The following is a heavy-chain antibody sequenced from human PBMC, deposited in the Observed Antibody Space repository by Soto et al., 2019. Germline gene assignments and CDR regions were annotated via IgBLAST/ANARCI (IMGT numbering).Heavy chain of an antibody. J-gene: IGHJ4*02. CDR3: ARDSSSTGLYFDY. CDR1: VFTFSSYA. Sequence: SLRRSCERSVFTFSSYAMIWVLQKPVKVLDWLAALRGSGSSKYYAGSVKGRFTISRDNSKNTLYLQMNSLRAEDTAVYYCARDSSSTGLYFDYWGQGALVTVSS. D-gene: IGHD2-2*01. V-gene: IGHV3-23*01. CDR2: LRGSGSSK.